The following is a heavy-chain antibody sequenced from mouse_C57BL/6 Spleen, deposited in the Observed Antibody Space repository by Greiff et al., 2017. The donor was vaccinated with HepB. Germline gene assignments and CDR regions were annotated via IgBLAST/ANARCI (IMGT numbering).Heavy chain of an antibody. V-gene: IGHV5-4*01. J-gene: IGHJ4*01. CDR3: ARESPDSSGYVEAMDY. CDR2: ISDGGSYT. Sequence: EVMLVESGGGLVKPGGSLKLSCAASGFTFSSYAMSWVRQTPEKRLEWVATISDGGSYTYYPDNVKGRFTISRDNAKNNLYLQMSHLKSEDTAMYYCARESPDSSGYVEAMDYWGQGTSVTVSS. D-gene: IGHD3-2*02. CDR1: GFTFSSYA.